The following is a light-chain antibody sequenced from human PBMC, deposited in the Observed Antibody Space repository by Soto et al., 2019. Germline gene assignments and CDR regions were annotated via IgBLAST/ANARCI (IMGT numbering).Light chain of an antibody. CDR2: KAS. CDR3: QQYSSLSA. J-gene: IGKJ3*01. V-gene: IGKV1-5*03. Sequence: DIQMTQSPSTLSASVGDSVIITCRASPTIGSWLAWYQQKPGKVPKLLIHKASSLESGVSSRFSGSGSGTEFTLTIRSLQPDDFATYYCQQYSSLSAFGPGTKVDIK. CDR1: PTIGSW.